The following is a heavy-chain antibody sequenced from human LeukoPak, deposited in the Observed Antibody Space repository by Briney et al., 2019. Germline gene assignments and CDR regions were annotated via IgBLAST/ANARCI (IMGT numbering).Heavy chain of an antibody. CDR3: ARDFSSWYERPHTGFDY. Sequence: ASVKVSCKASGYTFTGYYMHWVRQAPGQGLEWMGWINPNSGGTNYAQKFQGWVTMTRDTSISTAYMELSRLRSDDTAVYYCARDFSSWYERPHTGFDYWGQGTLVTVSS. CDR2: INPNSGGT. D-gene: IGHD6-13*01. V-gene: IGHV1-2*04. CDR1: GYTFTGYY. J-gene: IGHJ4*02.